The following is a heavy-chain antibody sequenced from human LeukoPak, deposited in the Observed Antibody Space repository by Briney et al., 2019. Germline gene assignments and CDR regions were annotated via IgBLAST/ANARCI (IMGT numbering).Heavy chain of an antibody. V-gene: IGHV4-39*01. CDR3: ARHPLLPTHLTGSPYYYYMDV. CDR2: IYYSGST. Sequence: PSETLSLTCTVSGGSISSSSYYWGWIRQPPGKGLEWIGSIYYSGSTYYNPSLKSRVTISIDTSKNQFSLRLSSVTAADTAVYYCARHPLLPTHLTGSPYYYYMDVWGKGTTVTISS. CDR1: GGSISSSSYY. J-gene: IGHJ6*03. D-gene: IGHD3-9*01.